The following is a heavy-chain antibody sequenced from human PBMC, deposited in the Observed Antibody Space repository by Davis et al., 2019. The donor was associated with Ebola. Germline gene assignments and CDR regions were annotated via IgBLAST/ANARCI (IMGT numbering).Heavy chain of an antibody. CDR2: IYYSGST. CDR3: ARDRRDELEMATINGWFDP. Sequence: PSETLSLTCTVSGGSISSSSYYWGWIRQPPGKGLEWIGSIYYSGSTYYNPSLKSRVTISVDTSKNQFSLKLSSVTAADTAVYYCARDRRDELEMATINGWFDPWGQGTLVTVSS. D-gene: IGHD5-24*01. J-gene: IGHJ5*02. CDR1: GGSISSSSYY. V-gene: IGHV4-39*02.